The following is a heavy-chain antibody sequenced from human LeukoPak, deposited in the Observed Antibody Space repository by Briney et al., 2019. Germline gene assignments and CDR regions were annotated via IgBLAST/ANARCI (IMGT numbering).Heavy chain of an antibody. CDR3: ARGGESTKTVKNDY. J-gene: IGHJ4*02. CDR2: IDHSGTT. Sequence: SETLSLTCTVSGYSISSGYHWGWLRQPPGKGLEWIGSIDHSGTTYYNPSLKSRVTISIDTSKNQFSLKLYSVTAADTAVYFCARGGESTKTVKNDYWGQGTLVTVSS. V-gene: IGHV4-38-2*02. D-gene: IGHD3-16*01. CDR1: GYSISSGYH.